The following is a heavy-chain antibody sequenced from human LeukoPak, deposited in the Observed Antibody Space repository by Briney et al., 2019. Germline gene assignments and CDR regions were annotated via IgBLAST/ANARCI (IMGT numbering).Heavy chain of an antibody. Sequence: GESLKISCKGSGYSFTSYWIGWVRQMPGKGLEWMGIIYPGDSDTRYSPSFQGQVTISADKSISTAYLQWSSLKASDTAMYYCARSPLYYDFWSGYFDDAFDTWGQGTMVTVSS. CDR2: IYPGDSDT. D-gene: IGHD3-3*01. V-gene: IGHV5-51*01. CDR3: ARSPLYYDFWSGYFDDAFDT. CDR1: GYSFTSYW. J-gene: IGHJ3*02.